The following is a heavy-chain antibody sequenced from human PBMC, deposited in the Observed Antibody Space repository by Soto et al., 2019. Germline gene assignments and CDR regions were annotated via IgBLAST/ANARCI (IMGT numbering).Heavy chain of an antibody. D-gene: IGHD2-2*01. J-gene: IGHJ4*02. CDR3: ARVSWGRTRREAPQFDY. Sequence: GGSLRLSCAASGFTFSSYSMNWVRQAPGKGLEWVSSISSSSSYIYYADSVKGRFTISRDNAKNSLYLQMNSLRAEDTAVYYCARVSWGRTRREAPQFDYWGKGTLVTVSS. V-gene: IGHV3-21*01. CDR1: GFTFSSYS. CDR2: ISSSSSYI.